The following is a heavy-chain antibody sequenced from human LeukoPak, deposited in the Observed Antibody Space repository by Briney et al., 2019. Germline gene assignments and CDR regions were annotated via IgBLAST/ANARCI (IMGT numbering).Heavy chain of an antibody. D-gene: IGHD1-26*01. V-gene: IGHV3-7*03. J-gene: IGHJ2*01. CDR1: GFTFSSYW. CDR3: ARGPADYYERYFDL. CDR2: IKQDGSEK. Sequence: GGSLRLSCAASGFTFSSYWMSWVRQAPGKGLEWVANIKQDGSEKYYVDSVKGRFTISRDNAKNSLYLQMNSLRAEDTAVYYCARGPADYYERYFDLWGRGTLVTVSS.